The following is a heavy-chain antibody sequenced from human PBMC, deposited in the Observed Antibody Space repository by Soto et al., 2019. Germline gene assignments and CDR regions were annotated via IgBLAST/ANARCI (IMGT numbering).Heavy chain of an antibody. V-gene: IGHV1-3*01. Sequence: QVQLVQSGAEVKKPGASVKVSCKASGYTFTSYAMHWVRQAPGQRLEWMGWINAGNGNTKYSQKFQGRVTITRDTSASTAYMELSSLRSEDTAVYYCARDSDYIWGSYRYCLDYWGQGTPGTVSA. D-gene: IGHD3-16*02. CDR1: GYTFTSYA. J-gene: IGHJ4*02. CDR3: ARDSDYIWGSYRYCLDY. CDR2: INAGNGNT.